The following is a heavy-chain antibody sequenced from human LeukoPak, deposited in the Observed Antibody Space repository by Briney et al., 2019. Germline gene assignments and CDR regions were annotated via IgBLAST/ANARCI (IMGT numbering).Heavy chain of an antibody. CDR1: GFTFSRYW. J-gene: IGHJ4*02. CDR2: INTDGSST. D-gene: IGHD1-26*01. V-gene: IGHV3-74*01. Sequence: GGSLRLSCAASGFTFSRYWMHWVRQAPGKGLVWVSRINTDGSSTSYADSVKGRFTISRDNAKNTLYLQMNSLRAEDTAVYYCARDRGTFYIFDYWGQGTLVTVSS. CDR3: ARDRGTFYIFDY.